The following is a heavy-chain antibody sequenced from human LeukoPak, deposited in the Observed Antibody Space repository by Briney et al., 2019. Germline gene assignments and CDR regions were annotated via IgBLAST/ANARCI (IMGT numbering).Heavy chain of an antibody. CDR1: GGTFSSYA. CDR2: ITPILDIA. CDR3: ARVPPFYDSIGYYPQPLDY. D-gene: IGHD3-22*01. J-gene: IGHJ4*02. Sequence: ASVKVSCKASGGTFSSYAISWVRQAPGQGLEWMGRITPILDIANYAQRFQGRVTITAGKSPTPAYMELNRLRSEDTAVYYCARVPPFYDSIGYYPQPLDYWGQGTLVTVSS. V-gene: IGHV1-69*04.